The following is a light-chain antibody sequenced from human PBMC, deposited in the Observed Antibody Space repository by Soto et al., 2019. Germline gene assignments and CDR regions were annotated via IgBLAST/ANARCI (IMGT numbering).Light chain of an antibody. CDR3: QQNFSPLLS. CDR2: GAS. Sequence: DIQVTQSPSSLSASVGDRVTITCRASQTTYDYVTWFQRRPGKAPKVLIYGASTLQSGVPARFSGSGSGTEFTLTITNFQPEDFATYYCQQNFSPLLSFGGGTKVDI. J-gene: IGKJ4*01. V-gene: IGKV1-39*01. CDR1: QTTYDY.